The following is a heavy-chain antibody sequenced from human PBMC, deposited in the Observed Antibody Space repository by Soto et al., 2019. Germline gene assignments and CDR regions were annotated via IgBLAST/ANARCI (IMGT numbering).Heavy chain of an antibody. CDR2: INHSGST. CDR3: ARAPTLQRAFTY. D-gene: IGHD1-1*01. Sequence: SETLSLTCAVYGGSFSGYYWSWISQPPGKGLEWIGEINHSGSTNYNPSLKSRVTISVDTSRNQFSLRLSSVTAADTAVYYCARAPTLQRAFTYWGQGTQVTVSS. V-gene: IGHV4-34*01. J-gene: IGHJ4*02. CDR1: GGSFSGYY.